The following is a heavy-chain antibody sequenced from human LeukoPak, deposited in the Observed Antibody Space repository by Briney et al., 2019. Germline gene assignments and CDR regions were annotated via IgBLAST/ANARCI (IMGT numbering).Heavy chain of an antibody. D-gene: IGHD4-11*01. Sequence: GSSVKVSCKASGGTFSSYAISWVRQAPGQGLEWMGGTIPIFGTANYAQKFQGRVTITTDESTSTAYMELSSLRSEDTAVYYCASAQVSNYGPPYYYYYYMDVWGKGTTVTVSS. CDR3: ASAQVSNYGPPYYYYYYMDV. J-gene: IGHJ6*03. CDR2: TIPIFGTA. V-gene: IGHV1-69*05. CDR1: GGTFSSYA.